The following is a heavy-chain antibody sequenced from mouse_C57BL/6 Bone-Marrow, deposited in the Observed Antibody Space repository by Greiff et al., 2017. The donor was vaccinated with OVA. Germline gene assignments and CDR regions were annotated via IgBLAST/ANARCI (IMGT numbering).Heavy chain of an antibody. V-gene: IGHV1-74*01. Sequence: VKLQQPGAELVKPGASVKVSCKASGYTFTSYWMHWVKQRPGQGLEWIGRIHPSDSDTNYNQKFKGKATLTVDKSSSTAYMQLSSLTSEDSAVYYCAIHDGYYVRFAYWGQGTLVTVSA. CDR2: IHPSDSDT. D-gene: IGHD2-3*01. J-gene: IGHJ3*01. CDR1: GYTFTSYW. CDR3: AIHDGYYVRFAY.